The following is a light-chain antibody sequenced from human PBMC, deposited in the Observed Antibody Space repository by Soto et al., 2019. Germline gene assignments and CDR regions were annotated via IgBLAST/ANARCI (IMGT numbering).Light chain of an antibody. CDR2: SDH. Sequence: QSVLTQPPSASGTPGQRVTISCSGSSSNIGSNAVTWYQHFPGTAPKVLIYSDHQRPSGVPDRFSGSKSGTSASLAISGLRAEDEADYFCGSFTTSRIWVFGGGTKVTVL. V-gene: IGLV1-44*01. CDR1: SSNIGSNA. CDR3: GSFTTSRIWV. J-gene: IGLJ3*02.